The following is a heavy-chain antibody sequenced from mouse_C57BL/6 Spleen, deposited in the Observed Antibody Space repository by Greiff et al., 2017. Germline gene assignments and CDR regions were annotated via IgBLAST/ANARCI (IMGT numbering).Heavy chain of an antibody. Sequence: DVMLVESGGGLVKPGGSLKLSCAASGFTFSSYTMSWVRQTPEKRLEWVATISGGGGNTYYPDSVKGRFTISRDNAKNTLYLQMSSLRSEDTALYYCGREGQEDFDYWGQGTTLTVSS. J-gene: IGHJ2*01. CDR3: GREGQEDFDY. D-gene: IGHD3-3*01. V-gene: IGHV5-9*01. CDR2: ISGGGGNT. CDR1: GFTFSSYT.